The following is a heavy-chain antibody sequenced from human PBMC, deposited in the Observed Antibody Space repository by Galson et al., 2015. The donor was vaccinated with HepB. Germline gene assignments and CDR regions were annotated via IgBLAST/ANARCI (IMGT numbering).Heavy chain of an antibody. CDR2: ISGDGRTT. D-gene: IGHD6-6*01. CDR1: GFTFSSYW. CDR3: AKSESEYGSSSLGD. V-gene: IGHV3-74*03. J-gene: IGHJ4*02. Sequence: SLRLSCAASGFTFSSYWMHWVRQAPGKGLVWVSRISGDGRTTTYADSVKGRFTISRDNARATLFLQMNSLRVEDTAIYYCAKSESEYGSSSLGDWGQGTLVTVSS.